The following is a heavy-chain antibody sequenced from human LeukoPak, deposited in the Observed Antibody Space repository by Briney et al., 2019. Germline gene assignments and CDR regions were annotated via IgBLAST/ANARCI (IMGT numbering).Heavy chain of an antibody. J-gene: IGHJ4*02. CDR3: AKVVGYSYGLDY. V-gene: IGHV3-9*01. D-gene: IGHD5-18*01. Sequence: GGSLRLSCAASGFTFDDYAMHWVRQASGKGLEWVSGISWNSGSIGYADSVKGRFTISRDNAKNSLYLQMNSLRAEDTALYYCAKVVGYSYGLDYWGQGTLVTVSS. CDR1: GFTFDDYA. CDR2: ISWNSGSI.